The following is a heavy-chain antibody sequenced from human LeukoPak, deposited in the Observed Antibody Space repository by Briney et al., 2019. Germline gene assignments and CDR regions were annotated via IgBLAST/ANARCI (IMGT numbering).Heavy chain of an antibody. CDR1: GGSISSYY. Sequence: SETLSLTCTVSGGSISSYYWSWIRQPPGKGLEWIGYIYYSGSTNYNPSLESRVTISVDTSKNQFSLKLSSVTAADAAVYFCARVLSSASKVFDYWGQGTLVTVSS. D-gene: IGHD6-6*01. V-gene: IGHV4-59*01. CDR3: ARVLSSASKVFDY. J-gene: IGHJ4*02. CDR2: IYYSGST.